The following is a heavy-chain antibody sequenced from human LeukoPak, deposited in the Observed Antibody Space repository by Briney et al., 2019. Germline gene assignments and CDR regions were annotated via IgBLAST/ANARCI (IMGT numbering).Heavy chain of an antibody. CDR1: GFTFSIYA. V-gene: IGHV3-23*01. CDR2: ISGSGGST. D-gene: IGHD3-10*01. J-gene: IGHJ4*02. Sequence: GGSLRLSCAASGFTFSIYAMSWVRQAPGKGLEWVSAISGSGGSTYYADSVKGRFTISRDNSKNTLYLQMNSLRAEDTAVYYCAKDEGYYGSGSSYFDYWGQGTLVTVSS. CDR3: AKDEGYYGSGSSYFDY.